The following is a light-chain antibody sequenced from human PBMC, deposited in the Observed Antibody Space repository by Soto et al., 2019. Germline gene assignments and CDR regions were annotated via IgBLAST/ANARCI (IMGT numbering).Light chain of an antibody. CDR2: AAS. V-gene: IGKV1-39*01. CDR3: QQSYSAPRS. J-gene: IGKJ2*01. Sequence: DIQMTQSPSSLSASVGDRVTITCRASQDISSFLNWYQQRPGKAPKLLIYAASSLQSGVPSRFSGGGSGTDFTLTISSLQPDDFATYYCQQSYSAPRSFGQGTKLEIK. CDR1: QDISSF.